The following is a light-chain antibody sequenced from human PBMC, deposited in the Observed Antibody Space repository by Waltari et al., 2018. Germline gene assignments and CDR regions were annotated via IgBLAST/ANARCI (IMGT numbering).Light chain of an antibody. Sequence: EVVMTQSPATLSVSPGERVTLSCRASQSVGYNLAWFQQQPGQAPRLLIYGASTRATDIPDRFSGSGSRTAFTLTISSLQSEDFANYYCQQYNNWQITFGQGTRLDLK. V-gene: IGKV3-15*01. CDR3: QQYNNWQIT. CDR1: QSVGYN. CDR2: GAS. J-gene: IGKJ5*01.